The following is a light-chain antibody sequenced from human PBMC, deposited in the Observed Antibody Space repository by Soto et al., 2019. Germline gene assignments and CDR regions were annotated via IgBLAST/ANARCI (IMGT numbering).Light chain of an antibody. CDR3: QQYGDLPPT. CDR2: GAS. V-gene: IGKV3-20*01. Sequence: EIVLTQSPDTLSLSPGERVTLSCRASQSVTYDQLAWYRQTPGQAPRLLIYGASSRAAGIPDRFSGSGSGTDLTITISRLEPEDFVVYHCQQYGDLPPTFGQGTKVEIK. CDR1: QSVTYDQ. J-gene: IGKJ1*01.